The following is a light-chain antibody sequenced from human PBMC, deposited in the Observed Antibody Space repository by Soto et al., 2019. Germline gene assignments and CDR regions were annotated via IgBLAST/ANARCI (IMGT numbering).Light chain of an antibody. Sequence: IVLTQSPGTLSLSQGERATLSCRASQSVSINLAWYQQKPGQAPRLLIYGASSRATGIPDRFSGSGSGTDFTLTISRLEPEDFAVYYCQQYGSSPWTFGQGTKVDI. V-gene: IGKV3-20*01. CDR1: QSVSIN. CDR3: QQYGSSPWT. J-gene: IGKJ1*01. CDR2: GAS.